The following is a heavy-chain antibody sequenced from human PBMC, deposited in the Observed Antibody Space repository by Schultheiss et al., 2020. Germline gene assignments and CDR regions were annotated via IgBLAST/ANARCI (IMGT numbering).Heavy chain of an antibody. V-gene: IGHV4-38-2*01. CDR1: GYPTSSDYH. J-gene: IGHJ4*02. CDR2: IYHSGST. D-gene: IGHD2-21*01. Sequence: SETLSLTCAVNGYPTSSDYHWGWIRQSPGKGLEWIGSIYHSGSTYYNPSLTSRVTISIDTSKNQFSLKLNSVTAADTAVYYCARAPPAYCGGFCSPFYFDYWGQGAQVTVSS. CDR3: ARAPPAYCGGFCSPFYFDY.